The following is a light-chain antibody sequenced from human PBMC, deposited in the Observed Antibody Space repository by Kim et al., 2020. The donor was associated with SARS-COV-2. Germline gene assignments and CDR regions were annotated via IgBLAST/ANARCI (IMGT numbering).Light chain of an antibody. J-gene: IGKJ1*01. Sequence: LPGERAVPPCRGTQSGSTSYLAWYQQKPGQAPRLLIYGTSSRATGIPDWFSGSGSGTDFTLTISRLEPEDFAVYYCQQYGSSRRTFGQGTKVDIK. CDR2: GTS. CDR3: QQYGSSRRT. CDR1: QSGSTSY. V-gene: IGKV3-20*01.